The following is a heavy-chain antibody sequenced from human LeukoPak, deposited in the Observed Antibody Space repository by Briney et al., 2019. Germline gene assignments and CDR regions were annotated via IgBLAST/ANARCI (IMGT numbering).Heavy chain of an antibody. CDR1: GYTFTSYG. D-gene: IGHD6-19*01. J-gene: IGHJ4*02. Sequence: ASVEVSCKASGYTFTSYGISWVRQAPGQGLEWMGWISGYNGNTNYAQEKLQGRVTMTTDTSTSTAYMELRSLRSGDTAVYYCARDLKRGYSSGRYSWGTGSSNDYWGQGTLVTVSS. CDR2: ISGYNGNT. V-gene: IGHV1-18*01. CDR3: ARDLKRGYSSGRYSWGTGSSNDY.